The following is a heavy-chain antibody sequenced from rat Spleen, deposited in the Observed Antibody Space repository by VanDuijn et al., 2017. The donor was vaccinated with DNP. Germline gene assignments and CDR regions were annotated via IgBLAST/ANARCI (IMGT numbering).Heavy chain of an antibody. CDR3: ARWTRYFDY. Sequence: EVQLQESGPGLVKPSQSLSLTCSVTGYSITSNYWGWIRQFPGNKMEYIGHISYSGSTNYNPSLKSRISISRDTSKNQFFLQLKSVTPEDTATYYCARWTRYFDYWGQGVMVTVSS. CDR1: GYSITSNY. D-gene: IGHD1-4*01. J-gene: IGHJ2*01. V-gene: IGHV3-1*01. CDR2: ISYSGST.